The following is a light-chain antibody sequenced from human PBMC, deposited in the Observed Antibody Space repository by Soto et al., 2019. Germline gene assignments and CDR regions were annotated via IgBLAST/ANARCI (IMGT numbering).Light chain of an antibody. Sequence: DIQMTQSPSTLSASVGDRVTITCRASQGISSYLAWYQQKPGKAPKLLIYAASTLQSGVPSRFSGSGSGTEFTLTISSLQPEDFATYYCQQLNSYPFTFGGGTKVDIK. CDR2: AAS. CDR3: QQLNSYPFT. J-gene: IGKJ4*01. CDR1: QGISSY. V-gene: IGKV1-9*01.